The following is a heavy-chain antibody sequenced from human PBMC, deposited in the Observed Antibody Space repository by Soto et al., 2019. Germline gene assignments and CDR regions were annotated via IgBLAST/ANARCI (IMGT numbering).Heavy chain of an antibody. V-gene: IGHV4-31*03. CDR3: ARNYDFWSGYWYWFDP. D-gene: IGHD3-3*01. CDR2: IYYSGST. CDR1: GGSISSGGCY. J-gene: IGHJ5*02. Sequence: SETLSLTCTVSGGSISSGGCYWSWIRQHPGKGLEWIGYIYYSGSTYYNPSLKSRVTISVDTSKNQFSLKLSSVTAADTAVYYCARNYDFWSGYWYWFDPWGQGTLVTVSS.